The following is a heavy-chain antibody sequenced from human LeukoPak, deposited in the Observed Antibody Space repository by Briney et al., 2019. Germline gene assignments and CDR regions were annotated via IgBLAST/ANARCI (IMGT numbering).Heavy chain of an antibody. V-gene: IGHV3-53*04. J-gene: IGHJ4*02. Sequence: GGSLRLSCAASGFAVSSNYMSWVRQAPGKGLEWVSVIYSGGSTYYADSVKGRFTISRHNSKNTLYLQMNSLRAEDTAVYYCASFLRYSYATSWGQGTLVTVSS. D-gene: IGHD5-18*01. CDR1: GFAVSSNY. CDR2: IYSGGST. CDR3: ASFLRYSYATS.